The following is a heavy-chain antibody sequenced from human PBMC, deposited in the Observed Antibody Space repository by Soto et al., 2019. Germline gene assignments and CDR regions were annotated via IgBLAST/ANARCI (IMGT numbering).Heavy chain of an antibody. CDR2: ISYEGSNT. CDR1: GCSFDTYG. CDR3: ARVTPGNNLYYFSGLDF. V-gene: IGHV3-30-3*01. Sequence: LRLSCVASGCSFDTYGIHWVRQAPGKGLQWVALISYEGSNTYYADSVRGRFTISRDNSKNTLYLQMNTLRPEDTGVYYCARVTPGNNLYYFSGLDFWGKGPSVTVSS. D-gene: IGHD1-1*01. J-gene: IGHJ6*04.